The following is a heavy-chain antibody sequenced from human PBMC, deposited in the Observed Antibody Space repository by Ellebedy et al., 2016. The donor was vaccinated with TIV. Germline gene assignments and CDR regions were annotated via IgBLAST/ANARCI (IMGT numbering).Heavy chain of an antibody. J-gene: IGHJ3*02. CDR3: ARHDGSGSYGPQGGVRTFDI. Sequence: SETLSLTXNVSGGSISGTYTSYYWGWIRQPPGKGLEWIGSIYDSGRTHYNPSLKSRVTISVDTSKNQFSLNLSSVTAADTAVYYCARHDGSGSYGPQGGVRTFDIWGQGKMVTVSS. CDR2: IYDSGRT. CDR1: GGSISGTYTSYY. V-gene: IGHV4-39*01. D-gene: IGHD1-26*01.